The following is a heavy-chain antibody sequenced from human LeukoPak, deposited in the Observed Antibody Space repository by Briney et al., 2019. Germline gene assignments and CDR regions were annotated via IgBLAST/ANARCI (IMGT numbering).Heavy chain of an antibody. Sequence: GGSLRLSCAASGVTFNSFWMSWVRQAPGRGGGWVANIKQDGREIYYVDSVEGRFIISRDNAKNSLYPQMNSLRVEDTAVYYCARIWFGESYNWFDPWGQGTLVTVSS. CDR1: GVTFNSFW. D-gene: IGHD3-10*01. V-gene: IGHV3-7*01. CDR2: IKQDGREI. CDR3: ARIWFGESYNWFDP. J-gene: IGHJ5*02.